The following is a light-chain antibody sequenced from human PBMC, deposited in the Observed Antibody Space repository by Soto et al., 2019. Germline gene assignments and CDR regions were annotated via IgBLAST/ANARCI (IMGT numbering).Light chain of an antibody. CDR3: QQYDQWPPWT. J-gene: IGKJ1*01. CDR1: QSVSTN. Sequence: EIVMTQSPDTLSVSPGERATLSCRASQSVSTNLAWYQQKPGQTPRLLMYGASTRATGIPARFSGGGSGTEFTLTISSLQSEDFAVYYCQQYDQWPPWTFGQGTKVDI. CDR2: GAS. V-gene: IGKV3-15*01.